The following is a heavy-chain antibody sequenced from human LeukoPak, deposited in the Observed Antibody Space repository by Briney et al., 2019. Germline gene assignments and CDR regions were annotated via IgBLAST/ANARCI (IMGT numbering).Heavy chain of an antibody. V-gene: IGHV6-1*01. CDR2: TYYRFKWYN. CDR3: ARDALVRGVIWYSYGMDV. D-gene: IGHD3-10*01. J-gene: IGHJ6*02. CDR1: GDSVSSNSAA. Sequence: SQTLSLTCAISGDSVSSNSAAWNWIRQSPSRGLEWLGRTYYRFKWYNDYAVSVKSRITINPDSSKNQFSLQLNSVTPEDTAVYYCARDALVRGVIWYSYGMDVWGQGTTVTVSS.